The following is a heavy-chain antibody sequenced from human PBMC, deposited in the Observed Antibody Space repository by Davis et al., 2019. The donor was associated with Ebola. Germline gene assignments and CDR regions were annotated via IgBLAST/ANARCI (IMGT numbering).Heavy chain of an antibody. Sequence: ASVQVSCKASGYTFTRYGISWVRQAPGQGREWMGWISAYNGNTNYAQKLQGRVTMTTGTSTSTAYMEVISLRSDDTAVYYCARDRGMIAAAGVCDYWGQGTLVTVSS. CDR1: GYTFTRYG. V-gene: IGHV1-18*04. CDR3: ARDRGMIAAAGVCDY. J-gene: IGHJ4*02. D-gene: IGHD6-13*01. CDR2: ISAYNGNT.